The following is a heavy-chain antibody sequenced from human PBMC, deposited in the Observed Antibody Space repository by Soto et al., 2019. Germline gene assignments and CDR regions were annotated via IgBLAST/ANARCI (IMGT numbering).Heavy chain of an antibody. J-gene: IGHJ6*02. CDR1: GFTSSNYW. Sequence: EVQLVESGGGLVQPGGSLRLSCAASGFTSSNYWMHWVRQAPGKGLVWVSRIKSDGSSTSYADSVKGRFTISRDNAKNTLXLQMHGLRAEDMAVYYCARSVRSGSFPYYYYAMDVWGQGTTVTVSS. V-gene: IGHV3-74*01. CDR2: IKSDGSST. D-gene: IGHD3-10*01. CDR3: ARSVRSGSFPYYYYAMDV.